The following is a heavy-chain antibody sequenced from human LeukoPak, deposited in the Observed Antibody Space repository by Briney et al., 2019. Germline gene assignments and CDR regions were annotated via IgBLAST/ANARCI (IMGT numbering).Heavy chain of an antibody. J-gene: IGHJ4*02. CDR3: AGQNIPTPHDY. CDR1: GGSISSYY. Sequence: PSETLSLTCTVSGGSISSYYWSWIRQPAGKGLEWIGRIYTSGSTFYNPSLKSRVTISLDTSKNQFSLNLRSVTAADTAVYYCAGQNIPTPHDYWGQGTQVTVSS. V-gene: IGHV4-4*07. CDR2: IYTSGST. D-gene: IGHD2-2*02.